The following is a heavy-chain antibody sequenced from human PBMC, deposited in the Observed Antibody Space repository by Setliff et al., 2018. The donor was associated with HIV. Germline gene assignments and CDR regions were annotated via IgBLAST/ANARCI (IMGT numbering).Heavy chain of an antibody. J-gene: IGHJ4*02. CDR3: ARDSVAGVFDY. D-gene: IGHD6-19*01. V-gene: IGHV4-59*01. CDR2: IYYSGST. CDR1: GGSISSYY. Sequence: SETLSLTCTVSGGSISSYYWSWIRQPPGKGLEWIGYIYYSGSTNYNPSLKRRVTISVDTSKNQFSLKLSSVTAADTAVYYCARDSVAGVFDYLGQGTLVTVSS.